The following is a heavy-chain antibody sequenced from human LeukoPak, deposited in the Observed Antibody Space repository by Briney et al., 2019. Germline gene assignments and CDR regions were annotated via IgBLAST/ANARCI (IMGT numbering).Heavy chain of an antibody. V-gene: IGHV4-30-2*01. J-gene: IGHJ4*01. D-gene: IGHD4-17*01. CDR2: IYHSGST. Sequence: SETLSLTCAVSGGSISSGGYSWRWIRQPPGKGLEWIGYIYHSGSTYYNPSLKSRVTISVYRAKNQFSLKLSSVTAADTAVYYCARGSATVTTEDYFYYRGHLTLVTVAS. CDR3: ARGSATVTTEDYFYY. CDR1: GGSISSGGYS.